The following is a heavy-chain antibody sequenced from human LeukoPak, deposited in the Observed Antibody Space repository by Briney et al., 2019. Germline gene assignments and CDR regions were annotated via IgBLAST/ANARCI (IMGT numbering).Heavy chain of an antibody. D-gene: IGHD1-26*01. CDR1: GFTFSGSA. CDR3: TRSLPIVGAPYYFDY. CDR2: IRSKANSYAT. J-gene: IGHJ4*02. Sequence: GGSLGLSCAASGFTFSGSAMHWVRQASGKGLEWVGRIRSKANSYATAYAASVKGRFTISRDDSKNTAYLQMNSLKTEDTAVYYCTRSLPIVGAPYYFDYWGQGTLVTVSS. V-gene: IGHV3-73*01.